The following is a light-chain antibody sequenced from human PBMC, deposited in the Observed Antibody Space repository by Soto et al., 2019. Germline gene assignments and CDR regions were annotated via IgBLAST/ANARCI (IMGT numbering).Light chain of an antibody. CDR2: EVS. CDR1: SSDVGSYNR. CDR3: QSYDSSLSGYV. Sequence: QSVLAQPPSVSGSPGQSVTISCTGTSSDVGSYNRVSWYQQPPGTAPKLMIYEVSNRPSGVPDRFSGSKSGNTASLTISGLQAEDEADYYCQSYDSSLSGYVFGTGTKVTVL. V-gene: IGLV2-18*02. J-gene: IGLJ1*01.